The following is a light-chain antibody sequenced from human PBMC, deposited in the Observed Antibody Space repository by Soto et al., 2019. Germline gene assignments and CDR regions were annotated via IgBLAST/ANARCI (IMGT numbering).Light chain of an antibody. V-gene: IGKV3-20*01. J-gene: IGKJ1*01. CDR1: QSVSSSF. CDR3: QQDGSSPRT. Sequence: EIVLTQSPGTLSLSPGERATLSCRASQSVSSSFLAWYQQKPGQAPRLLIYGASSRATGIPDRFSGSGSGTDVTLSISRIEPEDFAVYYCQQDGSSPRTFGKGTKVEIK. CDR2: GAS.